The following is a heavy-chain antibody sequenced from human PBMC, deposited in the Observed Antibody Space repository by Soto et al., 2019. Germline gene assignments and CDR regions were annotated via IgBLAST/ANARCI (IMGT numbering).Heavy chain of an antibody. CDR3: ASSYGSGSAHFDY. D-gene: IGHD3-10*01. CDR1: GGTFNSYT. Sequence: QVQLVQSGAEVKKPGSSVKVSCTASGGTFNSYTINWVRQAPGQGLEWVGRVNPIVGMSNSAQKFQGRVPITADKSPGTAYTDLTSLKSEDSAVYYCASSYGSGSAHFDYWGEGALVSVSS. CDR2: VNPIVGMS. V-gene: IGHV1-69*02. J-gene: IGHJ4*02.